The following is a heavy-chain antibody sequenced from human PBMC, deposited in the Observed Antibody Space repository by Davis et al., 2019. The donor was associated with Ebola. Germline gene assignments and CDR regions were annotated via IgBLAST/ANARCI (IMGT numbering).Heavy chain of an antibody. Sequence: GESLKISCAASGFTFSSYGMHWVRQAPGKGLEWVAVIWYDGSNKYYADSVKGRFTISRDNSKNTLYLQMNSLRAEDTAVYYCARGGSYYNWFDSWGQGTLVTVSS. V-gene: IGHV3-33*01. J-gene: IGHJ5*01. D-gene: IGHD1-26*01. CDR2: IWYDGSNK. CDR3: ARGGSYYNWFDS. CDR1: GFTFSSYG.